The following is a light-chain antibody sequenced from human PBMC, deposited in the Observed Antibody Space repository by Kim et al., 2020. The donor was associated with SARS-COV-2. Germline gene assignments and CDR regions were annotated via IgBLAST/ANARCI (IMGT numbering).Light chain of an antibody. J-gene: IGKJ4*01. Sequence: EIVLTQSPGTLSLSPGERATLSCRTSQSVNSQLAWYQQKFGQPPRLLIYDASNRATGIPARFSGSGSGTDFTLSISSLEPEDFAVYYWQKSRNRPLTLGGGTKRE. CDR2: DAS. CDR3: QKSRNRPLT. V-gene: IGKV3-11*01. CDR1: QSVNSQ.